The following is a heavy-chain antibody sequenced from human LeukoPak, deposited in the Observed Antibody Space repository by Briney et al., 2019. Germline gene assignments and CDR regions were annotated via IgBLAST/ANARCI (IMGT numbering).Heavy chain of an antibody. CDR3: ARDRIAAHPLYYFDY. V-gene: IGHV4-34*01. CDR1: GGSFSGYY. D-gene: IGHD6-6*01. CDR2: INHSGST. J-gene: IGHJ4*02. Sequence: SETLSLTCDVYGGSFSGYYWSWIRQPPGKGLEWIGEINHSGSTNYNPSLKSRVTISVGTSKNQFSLKLSSVTATDTAVYYCARDRIAAHPLYYFDYWGQGTLVTVSS.